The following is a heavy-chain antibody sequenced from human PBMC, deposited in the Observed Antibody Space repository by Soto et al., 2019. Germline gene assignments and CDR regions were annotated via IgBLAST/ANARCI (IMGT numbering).Heavy chain of an antibody. CDR2: ISYDGSHK. Sequence: QVQLVESGGGVVQPGRSLRLSCAASGFTFSSYGMHWVRQAPGKWLEWVAVISYDGSHKDYADSVKGRFTISRDNSNNTLYLHMNSLRAEYTAVYYCAKALYGDYQIDYWCQGTLFTVSS. V-gene: IGHV3-30*18. CDR1: GFTFSSYG. J-gene: IGHJ4*02. CDR3: AKALYGDYQIDY. D-gene: IGHD4-17*01.